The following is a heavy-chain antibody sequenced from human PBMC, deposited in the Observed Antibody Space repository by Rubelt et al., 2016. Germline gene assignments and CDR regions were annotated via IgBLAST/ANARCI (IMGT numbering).Heavy chain of an antibody. V-gene: IGHV1-2*06. D-gene: IGHD3-16*01. Sequence: QVQLVQSGAEVKKPGASVKISCKASGYTFTGYYMHWVRQAPGQGLEWMGRINPNSGGTNYAQKFQGRVNMTRDTSISTAYMELSRRRSDDTAVYYCAREGDYYYGMDVWGQGTTVTVSS. CDR2: INPNSGGT. CDR3: AREGDYYYGMDV. J-gene: IGHJ6*02. CDR1: GYTFTGYY.